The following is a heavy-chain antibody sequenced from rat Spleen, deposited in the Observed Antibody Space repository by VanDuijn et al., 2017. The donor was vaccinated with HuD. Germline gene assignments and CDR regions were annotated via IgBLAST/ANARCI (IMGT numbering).Heavy chain of an antibody. J-gene: IGHJ1*01. CDR2: ISTSGSRT. CDR3: ATSPYYWYFDF. Sequence: EVQLVESGGGLVQPGRSLKLSCAASGFTFSNYYMAWVRQAPKKGLEWVATISTSGSRTYYRASVKGRFTISRDNAKSTLYLQMDSLRSEDTATYYCATSPYYWYFDFWGPGTMVTVSS. CDR1: GFTFSNYY. V-gene: IGHV5-25*01.